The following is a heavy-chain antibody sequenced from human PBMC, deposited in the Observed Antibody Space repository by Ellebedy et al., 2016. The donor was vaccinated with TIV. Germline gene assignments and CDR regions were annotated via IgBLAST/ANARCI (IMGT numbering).Heavy chain of an antibody. CDR3: ARGQSFN. CDR2: IKQDGSEK. J-gene: IGHJ4*02. D-gene: IGHD3-10*01. V-gene: IGHV3-7*03. CDR1: GFTFSSNW. Sequence: GESLKISCAASGFTFSSNWMSWVRQTPGKGLEWVAYIKQDGSEKYYVDSVKGRFTISRDNAKNSLYLQMNSLRAEDTAVYYCARGQSFNWGQGTLVTVSS.